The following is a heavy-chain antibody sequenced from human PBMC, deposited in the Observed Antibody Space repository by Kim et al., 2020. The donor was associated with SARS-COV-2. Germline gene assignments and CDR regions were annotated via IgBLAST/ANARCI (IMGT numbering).Heavy chain of an antibody. D-gene: IGHD1-26*01. Sequence: GGSLRLSCAASGFTFSGYGMSWVRQAPGKGLEWVSAVSGTGADRNYADSVKGRFTISRDNSKNTLYLQMNSLRDEDTAVYYCAKRLGATTPNVDYWGQGTLVTVSS. CDR1: GFTFSGYG. CDR3: AKRLGATTPNVDY. CDR2: VSGTGADR. V-gene: IGHV3-23*01. J-gene: IGHJ4*02.